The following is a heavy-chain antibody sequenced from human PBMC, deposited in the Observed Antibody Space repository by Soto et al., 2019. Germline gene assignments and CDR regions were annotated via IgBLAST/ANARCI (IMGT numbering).Heavy chain of an antibody. CDR3: ARGMGRYFDI. CDR1: VDSIGSFY. CDR2: LSASGRT. D-gene: IGHD2-8*01. Sequence: AETLSLTCALSVDSIGSFYWSWIRQPAGKGLESLGRLSASGRTNYSPSLQSRVTMSLDRSKKRFSLRLTSVSAADTAVYFCARGMGRYFDIWGRGTMVTVSS. J-gene: IGHJ2*01. V-gene: IGHV4-4*07.